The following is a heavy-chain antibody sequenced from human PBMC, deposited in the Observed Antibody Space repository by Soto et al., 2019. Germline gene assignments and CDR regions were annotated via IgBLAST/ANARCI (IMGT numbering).Heavy chain of an antibody. CDR1: GGSISSYY. CDR2: IYYSGST. Sequence: SETLSLTCTVSGGSISSYYWSWIRQPPGKGLEWIGYIYYSGSTNYNPSLKSRVTISVDTSKNQFSLKLSSVTAADTAVYYCARVSYEEGTIYFDYWGQGTLVTVSS. J-gene: IGHJ4*02. CDR3: ARVSYEEGTIYFDY. D-gene: IGHD3-3*01. V-gene: IGHV4-59*01.